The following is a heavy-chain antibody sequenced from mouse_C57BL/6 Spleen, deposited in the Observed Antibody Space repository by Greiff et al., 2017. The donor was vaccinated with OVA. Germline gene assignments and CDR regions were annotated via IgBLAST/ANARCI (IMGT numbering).Heavy chain of an antibody. CDR3: ARVYYYAMDY. J-gene: IGHJ4*01. CDR2: LHPSDSDT. Sequence: VQLQQPGAELVKPGASVKVPCKASGYTFTSYWMHWVKQRPGQGLEWIGRLHPSDSDTNYNQKFKGKATLTVDKSSSTDYMQLSSLTSDDSAVYYCARVYYYAMDYWGQGTSVTVSS. V-gene: IGHV1-74*01. CDR1: GYTFTSYW.